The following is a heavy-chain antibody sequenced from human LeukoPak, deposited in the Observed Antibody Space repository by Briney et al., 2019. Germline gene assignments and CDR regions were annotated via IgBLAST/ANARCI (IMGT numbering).Heavy chain of an antibody. Sequence: PSETLSLTCVVHGGSFNAYYWTWIRQPPGKGLEWIGEINHSGRTKYSPSLNSRVTILVDTSKNQFSLNLISVTAADTAVYYCAHSTTWYYSDTSGMDVWGKGTTVTVSS. CDR3: AHSTTWYYSDTSGMDV. CDR2: INHSGRT. J-gene: IGHJ6*04. CDR1: GGSFNAYY. V-gene: IGHV4-34*01. D-gene: IGHD3-22*01.